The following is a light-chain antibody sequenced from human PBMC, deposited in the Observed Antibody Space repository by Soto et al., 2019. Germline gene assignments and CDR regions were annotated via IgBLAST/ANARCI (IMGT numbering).Light chain of an antibody. Sequence: ENVLTQSPGTLSLSPGERATLSCRASQDVSSGYFAWYQHKPGQAPRLLIYGASFRATGIPDRFSGSGSGTDFTLTISRLEPEDFAVYYCQQYGSSPTTFGQGTKVDIK. CDR1: QDVSSGY. V-gene: IGKV3-20*01. J-gene: IGKJ1*01. CDR2: GAS. CDR3: QQYGSSPTT.